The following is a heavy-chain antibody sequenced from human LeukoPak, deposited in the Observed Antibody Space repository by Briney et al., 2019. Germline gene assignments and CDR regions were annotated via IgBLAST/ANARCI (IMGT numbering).Heavy chain of an antibody. CDR1: GFTFSDHY. CDR3: ARVVSGSYYLPGY. J-gene: IGHJ4*02. CDR2: ISSSGSTI. Sequence: GGSLRLSCAASGFTFSDHYMDWVRQAPGKGLEWVSYISSSGSTIYYADSVKGRFTISRDNAKNSLYLQMNSLRAEDTAVYYCARVVSGSYYLPGYWGQGTLVTVPS. V-gene: IGHV3-11*04. D-gene: IGHD1-26*01.